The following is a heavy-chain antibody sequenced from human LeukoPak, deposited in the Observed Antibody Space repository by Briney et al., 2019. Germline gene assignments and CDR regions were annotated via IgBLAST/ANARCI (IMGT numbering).Heavy chain of an antibody. Sequence: GESLKISCKGSGYNFTSYWIGWVRQMPGEGLEWIGIIYPGDSDTRYSPSFQGQVTISADKSISTAYLQWSSLKASDTAMYYCARPIRSGYYPEYFQHWGQGTLVTVSS. CDR3: ARPIRSGYYPEYFQH. D-gene: IGHD3-22*01. V-gene: IGHV5-51*01. CDR2: IYPGDSDT. CDR1: GYNFTSYW. J-gene: IGHJ1*01.